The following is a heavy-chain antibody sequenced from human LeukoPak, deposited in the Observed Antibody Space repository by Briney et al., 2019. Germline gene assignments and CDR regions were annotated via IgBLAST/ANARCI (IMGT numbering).Heavy chain of an antibody. CDR1: VTTFCSYT. V-gene: IGHV3-64D*06. CDR3: VIVRGYFDSSGSDY. Sequence: GWSFRGYCSASVTTFCSYTVYSVSKGRVGGREFVSAITSNVGSAYYADSVKGRFTNSRHNYKNTVYLQMSSLRAEDTAVYYCVIVRGYFDSSGSDYWGQGTLVTVSS. CDR2: ITSNVGSA. J-gene: IGHJ4*02. D-gene: IGHD3-9*01.